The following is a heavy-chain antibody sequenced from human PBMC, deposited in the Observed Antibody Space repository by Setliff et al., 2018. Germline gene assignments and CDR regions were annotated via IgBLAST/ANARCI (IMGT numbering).Heavy chain of an antibody. CDR1: GYTFTSYG. CDR3: ARVLVGYDFWSGYYQTMPHSDY. J-gene: IGHJ4*02. CDR2: SSAYNGNT. D-gene: IGHD3-3*01. Sequence: ASVKVSCKASGYTFTSYGISWVRQAPGQGLEWMGWSSAYNGNTNVAQKLQGRVTMTTDTSTSTAYMELRSLRSDDTAVYYCARVLVGYDFWSGYYQTMPHSDYWGQGTLFTVSS. V-gene: IGHV1-18*01.